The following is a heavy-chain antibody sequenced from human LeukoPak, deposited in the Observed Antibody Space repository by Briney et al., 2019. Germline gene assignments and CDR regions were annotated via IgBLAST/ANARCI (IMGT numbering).Heavy chain of an antibody. CDR3: AKFFSAYYDILTGHPRGGAFDY. D-gene: IGHD3-9*01. J-gene: IGHJ4*02. V-gene: IGHV3-23*01. Sequence: PGGSLRLSCAASGFTFSSYAMSWVRQAPGKGLEWVSAISGSGGSTYYADSVKGRFTISRDNSKNTLYLQMNSLRAEDTAVYYCAKFFSAYYDILTGHPRGGAFDYWGQGTLVTVSS. CDR1: GFTFSSYA. CDR2: ISGSGGST.